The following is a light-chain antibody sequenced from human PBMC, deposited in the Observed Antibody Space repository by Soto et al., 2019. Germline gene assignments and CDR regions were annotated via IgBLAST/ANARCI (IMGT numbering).Light chain of an antibody. J-gene: IGKJ4*01. CDR3: QQRNNWPRLT. CDR1: QSVSSY. Sequence: EIVLTQSPATLSLSPGERASLSCRASQSVSSYLAWYQQKPGQAPRLLIYDASNRATGIPARFSGGGSGTDFTLTISSLEPEDFAVYYCQQRNNWPRLTFGGGTKVDIK. V-gene: IGKV3-11*01. CDR2: DAS.